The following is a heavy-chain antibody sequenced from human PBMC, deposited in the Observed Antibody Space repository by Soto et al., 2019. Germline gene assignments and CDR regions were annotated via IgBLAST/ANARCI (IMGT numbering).Heavy chain of an antibody. J-gene: IGHJ4*02. CDR1: GASITFGGYS. CDR2: INHLETT. Sequence: PSETLSLTCTVSGASITFGGYSWSWIRQTPGKGLEWIGYINHLETTFYNPSFESRLTLSIDRAKNQFSLKLHSMSAADRAVYFCARGGGSDSFDYWGQGXLVTVSS. D-gene: IGHD1-26*01. CDR3: ARGGGSDSFDY. V-gene: IGHV4-30-2*01.